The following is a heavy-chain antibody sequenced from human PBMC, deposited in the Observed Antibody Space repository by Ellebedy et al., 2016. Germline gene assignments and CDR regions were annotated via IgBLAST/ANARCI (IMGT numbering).Heavy chain of an antibody. V-gene: IGHV3-66*01. Sequence: GGSLRLSCAASGFTVSSNYMSWVRQAPGKGLEWVSVIYSGGSTYYADSVKGRFAISRDNSKNTLYLQMNSLRAEDTAVYYCARDSSLYYYGSGSYYGMDVWGQGTTVTVSS. CDR2: IYSGGST. CDR3: ARDSSLYYYGSGSYYGMDV. J-gene: IGHJ6*02. CDR1: GFTVSSNY. D-gene: IGHD3-10*01.